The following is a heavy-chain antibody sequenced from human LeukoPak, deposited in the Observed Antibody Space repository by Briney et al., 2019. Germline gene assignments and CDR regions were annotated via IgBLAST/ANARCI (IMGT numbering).Heavy chain of an antibody. Sequence: PGGSLRLSCSASGFTFSSYGMHWVRQAPGKGLEYVSAISSNGGSTYYADSVKGRFTISRDNSKNTLYLQMSSLRAEDTAVYYCAKDRYNSGWYDLGYWGQGTLVTVSS. D-gene: IGHD6-19*01. J-gene: IGHJ4*02. CDR2: ISSNGGST. CDR3: AKDRYNSGWYDLGY. V-gene: IGHV3-64*04. CDR1: GFTFSSYG.